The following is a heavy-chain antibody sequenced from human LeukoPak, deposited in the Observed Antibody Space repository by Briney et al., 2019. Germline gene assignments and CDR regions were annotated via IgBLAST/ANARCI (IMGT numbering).Heavy chain of an antibody. Sequence: PGGSLRLSCAASGFTFRSYPMQWVRQAPGKGLDWVAGISYDGSKEYYADSVKGRFTISRDNSKNTLYLQMNSLRAEDTAVYYCAREREQWLSSYNWFDPWGQGTLVTVSS. V-gene: IGHV3-30-3*01. CDR2: ISYDGSKE. CDR1: GFTFRSYP. D-gene: IGHD6-19*01. J-gene: IGHJ5*02. CDR3: AREREQWLSSYNWFDP.